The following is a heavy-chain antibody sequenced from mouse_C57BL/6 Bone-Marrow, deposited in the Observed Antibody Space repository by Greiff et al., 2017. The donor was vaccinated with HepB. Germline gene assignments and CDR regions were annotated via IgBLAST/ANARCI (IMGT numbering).Heavy chain of an antibody. Sequence: VHLVESGAELARPGASVKLSCKASGYTFTSYGISWVKQRTGQGLEWIGEMYPRSGNTYYNEKFKGKATLTADKSSSTAYIELRSLTSVDSAVYFCARPPLLLRSLYYYAMDYWGQGTAVTVSS. CDR2: MYPRSGNT. D-gene: IGHD1-1*01. CDR3: ARPPLLLRSLYYYAMDY. CDR1: GYTFTSYG. V-gene: IGHV1-81*01. J-gene: IGHJ4*01.